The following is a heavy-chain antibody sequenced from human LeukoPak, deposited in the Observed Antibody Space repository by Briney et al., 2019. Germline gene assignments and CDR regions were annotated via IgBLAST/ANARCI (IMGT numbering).Heavy chain of an antibody. CDR3: ARDAAGTWDNWFDP. CDR1: GGSISSYY. D-gene: IGHD6-13*01. CDR2: IYYSGST. V-gene: IGHV4-59*01. J-gene: IGHJ5*02. Sequence: SETLSLTCTVSGGSISSYYWSWIRQPPGKGLEWIGYIYYSGSTNYNPSLKSRVTISVDTSKNQFSLKPSSVTAADTAVYYCARDAAGTWDNWFDPWGQGTLVTVSS.